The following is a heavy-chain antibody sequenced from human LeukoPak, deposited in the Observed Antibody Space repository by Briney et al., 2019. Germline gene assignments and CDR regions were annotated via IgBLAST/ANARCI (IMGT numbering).Heavy chain of an antibody. CDR3: VVHSATSCY. CDR1: GFTFSSYE. Sequence: QPGGSLRLSCAASGFTFSSYEMNWVRQAPGKGLEWVSYISSSGSTIYYADSVKGRFTISRDNGKTALSLQMNSLRAEDTAVYYCVVHSATSCYWGQGTLVTVSS. J-gene: IGHJ4*02. CDR2: ISSSGSTI. V-gene: IGHV3-48*03. D-gene: IGHD1-26*01.